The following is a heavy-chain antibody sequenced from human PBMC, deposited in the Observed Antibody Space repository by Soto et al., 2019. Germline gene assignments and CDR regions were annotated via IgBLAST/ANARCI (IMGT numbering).Heavy chain of an antibody. D-gene: IGHD3-3*01. CDR2: IYYSGST. V-gene: IGHV4-31*03. CDR1: GGSISSGGYY. J-gene: IGHJ5*02. CDR3: ARALGVRFLEWLSPQYNWFDP. Sequence: SETLSLTCTVSGGSISSGGYYWSWIRQHPGKGLEWIGYIYYSGSTYYNPSLKSRVTISVDTSKNQFSLKLSSVTAADTAVYYCARALGVRFLEWLSPQYNWFDPWGQGTLVNVSS.